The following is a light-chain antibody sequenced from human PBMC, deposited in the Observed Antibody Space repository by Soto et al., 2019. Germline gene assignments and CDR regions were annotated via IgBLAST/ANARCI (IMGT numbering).Light chain of an antibody. Sequence: EIVLTQSPGTLSLSPGERVTLSCRASQSVGKNYLGWYQQKPGQPPRLLVFHASIRATGIPDRFSGGGSGTDFTLIISRLEPEDFAVYYCHQYALSPLTFGGGTKVEIK. CDR3: HQYALSPLT. CDR2: HAS. J-gene: IGKJ4*01. CDR1: QSVGKNY. V-gene: IGKV3-20*01.